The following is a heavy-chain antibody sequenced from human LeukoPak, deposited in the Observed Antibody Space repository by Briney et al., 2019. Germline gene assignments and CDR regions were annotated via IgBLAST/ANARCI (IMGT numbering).Heavy chain of an antibody. Sequence: PSETLSLTCTVSGGSISSHYWSWIRQPPGKGLEWIGYIYYGGRTNYNPSLKSRVTISVDTSKNQFSLKLSSVTAADTAVYYCARSMQQPNYYYYMDVWGKGTTVTVSS. V-gene: IGHV4-59*11. D-gene: IGHD6-13*01. CDR3: ARSMQQPNYYYYMDV. CDR2: IYYGGRT. J-gene: IGHJ6*03. CDR1: GGSISSHY.